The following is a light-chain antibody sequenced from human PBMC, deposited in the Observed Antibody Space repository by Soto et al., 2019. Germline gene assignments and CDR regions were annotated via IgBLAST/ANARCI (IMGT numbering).Light chain of an antibody. V-gene: IGLV2-14*01. CDR2: DVS. CDR3: SSYTRSTTLV. CDR1: SSDVGAYNY. Sequence: QSALAQPASVSGSPGQSITISCSGTSSDVGAYNYVSWFQQHPGKAPTLMIYDVSNRPSGVSNRFSGPKSGNTASLTISGLQAEDEADYYCSSYTRSTTLVFGGGTKLTVL. J-gene: IGLJ2*01.